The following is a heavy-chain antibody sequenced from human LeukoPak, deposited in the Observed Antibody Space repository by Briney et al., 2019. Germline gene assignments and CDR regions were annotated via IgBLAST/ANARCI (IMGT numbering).Heavy chain of an antibody. D-gene: IGHD6-13*01. Sequence: GGSLRLSCAASGFTFSSYWMSWVRQAPGKGLEWVANIKQDGSEKYYVDSVKGRFTISRDNAKNSLYLQMNSLRAEDTAVYYCARSGIAAVGGDFDYWGQGTLVTVSS. CDR3: ARSGIAAVGGDFDY. V-gene: IGHV3-7*03. CDR2: IKQDGSEK. J-gene: IGHJ4*02. CDR1: GFTFSSYW.